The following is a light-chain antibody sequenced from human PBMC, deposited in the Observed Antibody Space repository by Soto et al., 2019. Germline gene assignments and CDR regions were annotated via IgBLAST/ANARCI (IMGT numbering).Light chain of an antibody. CDR1: QSVSSD. CDR3: QQYNNWPQT. V-gene: IGKV3D-15*01. J-gene: IGKJ1*01. CDR2: DAS. Sequence: EILMTQSPATLSVSPGERSTLSCRASQSVSSDLAWYHQKPGQAPRLLIYDASNRATGIPARFSGSGSGTEFTLTISSLQSEDFAVYYCQQYNNWPQTFGQGTKVDIK.